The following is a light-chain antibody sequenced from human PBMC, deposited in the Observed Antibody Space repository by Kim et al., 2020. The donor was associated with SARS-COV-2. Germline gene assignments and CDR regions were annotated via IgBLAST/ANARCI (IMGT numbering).Light chain of an antibody. CDR1: SGHTTYD. CDR2: LNSDGSH. V-gene: IGLV4-69*02. J-gene: IGLJ2*01. CDR3: QTWGTGIVV. Sequence: ASVKLTCTPSSGHTTYDIAWHQQQPEKGPRYLMKLNSDGSHSKGDGIPDRFSGSSSGTERYLTISSLQSEDEADYYCQTWGTGIVVFGGGTQLTVL.